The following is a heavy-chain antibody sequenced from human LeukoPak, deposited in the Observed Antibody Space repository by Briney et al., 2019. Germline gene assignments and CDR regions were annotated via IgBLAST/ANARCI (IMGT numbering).Heavy chain of an antibody. V-gene: IGHV3-21*01. CDR1: GFTFNVFH. J-gene: IGHJ4*02. Sequence: PGGSLRLSCAASGFTFNVFHMNWVRQAPGKGLEWISSLILSATYITCADAIPGRFTISRDNAKNSLYLQMNSLRVDDTALYYCARASGGWNLAYWGQGTLVTVSS. CDR3: ARASGGWNLAY. D-gene: IGHD1-1*01. CDR2: LILSATYI.